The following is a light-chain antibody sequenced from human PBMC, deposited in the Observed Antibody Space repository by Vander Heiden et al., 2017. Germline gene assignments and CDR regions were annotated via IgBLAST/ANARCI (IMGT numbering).Light chain of an antibody. Sequence: DIVMTQSPDFLAVSLGDRATINCKSSQSGLGNSKNENFVTWYQRKPGQPPKLLIYWASTRESGVPDRFSGSGSGTDFTLTISSLQAEDVAVYFCQQDDSSPFTFGHGTKVDIK. J-gene: IGKJ3*01. CDR3: QQDDSSPFT. CDR1: QSGLGNSKNENF. CDR2: WAS. V-gene: IGKV4-1*01.